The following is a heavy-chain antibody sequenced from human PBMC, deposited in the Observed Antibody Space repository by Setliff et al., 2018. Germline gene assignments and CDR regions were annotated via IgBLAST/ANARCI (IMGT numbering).Heavy chain of an antibody. CDR3: ARDVGGEGYFDS. D-gene: IGHD3-10*01. J-gene: IGHJ4*02. V-gene: IGHV4-34*01. CDR1: GGSFSDYY. CDR2: INHGGDT. Sequence: SETLSLTCAASGGSFSDYYWTWIRQPPGKGLEWIGEINHGGDTYYNASLKSRLTISVDTSKNSFSLKLSAVTAADTAVYYCARDVGGEGYFDSWGQGTLVTVSS.